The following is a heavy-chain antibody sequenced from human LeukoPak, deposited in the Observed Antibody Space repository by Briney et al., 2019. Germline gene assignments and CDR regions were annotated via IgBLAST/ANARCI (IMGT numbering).Heavy chain of an antibody. CDR1: GFTFSSYA. V-gene: IGHV3-23*01. Sequence: GGSLRFSCAASGFTFSSYAMSWVRQAPGKGLEWVSAISGSGTYTYYADSVKGRFTISRDNSKNTLYLQMNSLRAEDTAVYYCAKDLLRSGYDPWWGQGTLVTVSS. J-gene: IGHJ4*02. D-gene: IGHD5-12*01. CDR2: ISGSGTYT. CDR3: AKDLLRSGYDPW.